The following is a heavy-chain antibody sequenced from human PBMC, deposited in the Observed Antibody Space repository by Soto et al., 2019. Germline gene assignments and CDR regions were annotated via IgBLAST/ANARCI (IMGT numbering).Heavy chain of an antibody. D-gene: IGHD6-19*01. Sequence: GGSLRLSCAASGFTFSSYAMSWVRQAPGKGLEWVSIISGSGGSTYYADSVKGRFTISRDNSKNTLYLQMNSLRAEDTAVYYCAKDLGSSGWADFDYWGQGTLVTVSS. V-gene: IGHV3-23*01. CDR3: AKDLGSSGWADFDY. CDR1: GFTFSSYA. J-gene: IGHJ4*02. CDR2: ISGSGGST.